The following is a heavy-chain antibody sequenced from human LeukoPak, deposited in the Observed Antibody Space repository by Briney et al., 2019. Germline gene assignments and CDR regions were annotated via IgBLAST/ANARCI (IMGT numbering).Heavy chain of an antibody. D-gene: IGHD3-10*01. Sequence: GGSLRLSCAASGFTFSSYWMHWVRQAPGKGLVWVSPINSDGSSTNYADSVKGRFTISRDNAKNTLYLQMNSLRAEDTAVYYCARFNTYYYGSGSYRAFDYWGQGTLVSVSS. V-gene: IGHV3-74*01. J-gene: IGHJ4*02. CDR3: ARFNTYYYGSGSYRAFDY. CDR1: GFTFSSYW. CDR2: INSDGSST.